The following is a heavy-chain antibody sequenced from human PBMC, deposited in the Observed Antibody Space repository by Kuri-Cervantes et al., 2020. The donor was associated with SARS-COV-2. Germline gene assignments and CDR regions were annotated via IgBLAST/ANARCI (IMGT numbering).Heavy chain of an antibody. CDR3: ARTRIAAAGTDAFDI. J-gene: IGHJ3*02. Sequence: ASVKVSCKASGYTFTSYYMHRVRQAPGQGLEWMGIINPSGGSTSYAQKFQGRVTMTRDTSTSTVYMELSSLRSEDTAVYYCARTRIAAAGTDAFDIWGQGTMVTVSS. D-gene: IGHD6-13*01. CDR2: INPSGGST. CDR1: GYTFTSYY. V-gene: IGHV1-46*01.